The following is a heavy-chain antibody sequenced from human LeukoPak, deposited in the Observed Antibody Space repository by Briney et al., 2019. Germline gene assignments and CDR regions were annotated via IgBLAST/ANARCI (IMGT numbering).Heavy chain of an antibody. CDR1: GYTFHNYW. D-gene: IGHD1-26*01. V-gene: IGHV5-51*01. Sequence: GESLKISCKGSGYTFHNYWIAWGRQMPGKGLEWMGIIYPDDSDARYSPSFQGQVSISADKSITTAYLQWSSLKASDTAMYYCARHRGYSGDYDYSGQGTLVTVSS. CDR2: IYPDDSDA. J-gene: IGHJ4*02. CDR3: ARHRGYSGDYDY.